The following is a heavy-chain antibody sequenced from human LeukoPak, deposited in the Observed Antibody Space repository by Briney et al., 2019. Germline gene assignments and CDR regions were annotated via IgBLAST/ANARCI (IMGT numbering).Heavy chain of an antibody. V-gene: IGHV4-59*01. CDR3: ARGPQDIVVVPPAIHYYFDY. CDR2: IYYSGST. CDR1: GGSISSYY. J-gene: IGHJ4*02. Sequence: SETLSVTCTVSGGSISSYYWSWIRQPPGKGLEWIGYIYYSGSTNYNPSLKSRVTISVDTSKNQFSLKLSSVTAADTAVYYCARGPQDIVVVPPAIHYYFDYWGQGTLVTVSS. D-gene: IGHD2-2*02.